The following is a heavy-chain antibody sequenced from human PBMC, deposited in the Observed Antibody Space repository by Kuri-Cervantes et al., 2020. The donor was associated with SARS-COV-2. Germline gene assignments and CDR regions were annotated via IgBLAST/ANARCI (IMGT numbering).Heavy chain of an antibody. CDR3: ARGRVGVQDF. J-gene: IGHJ4*02. V-gene: IGHV3-30-3*01. CDR2: TSYDGTSK. Sequence: GESLKISCAASGFTFNNYAMHWVRQTPGEGLEWVAITSYDGTSKYYAYSVKGRFTISRDNSKNTLYLQMNNLRGDDTAVYFCARGRVGVQDFWGQGTLVTVSS. D-gene: IGHD2-21*01. CDR1: GFTFNNYA.